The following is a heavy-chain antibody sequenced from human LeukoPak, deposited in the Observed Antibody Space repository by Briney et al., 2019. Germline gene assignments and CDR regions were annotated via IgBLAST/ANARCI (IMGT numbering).Heavy chain of an antibody. CDR3: ARDFGTTGWHTFDY. CDR2: TYYRSKWYN. CDR1: GDSVSSKNGA. V-gene: IGHV6-1*01. D-gene: IGHD6-19*01. Sequence: SQTLPLTCVVSGDSVSSKNGAWNWIGQSPSRGLEWLGRTYYRSKWYNDYAESMEGRMTISQDTSKNQYSLHLNSVTPDDTAVYYCARDFGTTGWHTFDYWGQGTLVTVSS. J-gene: IGHJ4*02.